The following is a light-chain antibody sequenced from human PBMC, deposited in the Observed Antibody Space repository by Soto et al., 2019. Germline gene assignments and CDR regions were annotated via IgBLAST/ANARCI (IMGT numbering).Light chain of an antibody. CDR2: LAS. V-gene: IGKV1-9*01. CDR1: QGIRNY. J-gene: IGKJ4*01. CDR3: QYLNSFPLT. Sequence: IQLTQSPSSLSASVGDRVTITCRASQGIRNYLAWYQQNPGKAPNLLIYLASTLQGGVPSRFSGSGSGTDFSLTISSLQPEDVATYYCQYLNSFPLTFGGGNTVE.